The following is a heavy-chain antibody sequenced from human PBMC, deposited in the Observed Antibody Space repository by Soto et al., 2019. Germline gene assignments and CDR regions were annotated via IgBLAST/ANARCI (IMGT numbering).Heavy chain of an antibody. CDR2: IIPILGIA. D-gene: IGHD6-13*01. Sequence: ASVKVSCKASGGTFSSYTISWVRQAPGQGLEWMGRIIPILGIANYAQKFQGRVTITADKSTSTAYMELSSLRSEDTAVYYCARDRHRGYSSSWYYPFDYWGQGTLVTVSS. CDR3: ARDRHRGYSSSWYYPFDY. CDR1: GGTFSSYT. J-gene: IGHJ4*02. V-gene: IGHV1-69*04.